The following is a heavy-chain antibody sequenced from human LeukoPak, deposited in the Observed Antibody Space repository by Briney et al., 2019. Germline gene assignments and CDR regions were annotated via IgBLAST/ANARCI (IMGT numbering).Heavy chain of an antibody. J-gene: IGHJ5*01. V-gene: IGHV3-33*01. CDR1: GFTFSSYG. D-gene: IGHD2-2*01. CDR2: MWYDGSNK. Sequence: GGSLRLSCAASGFTFSSYGMHWVRQAPGKGLEWVAVMWYDGSNKYYADSVKGRLTISRDKSKNTLYLQMNSLRAEDTAVYYCARIGHDLYQTFDSWGHGTLITVSS. CDR3: ARIGHDLYQTFDS.